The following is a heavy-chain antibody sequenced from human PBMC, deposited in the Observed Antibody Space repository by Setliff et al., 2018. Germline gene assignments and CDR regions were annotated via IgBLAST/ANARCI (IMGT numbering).Heavy chain of an antibody. CDR2: ISGSGTTT. V-gene: IGHV3-23*01. J-gene: IGHJ4*02. D-gene: IGHD2-15*01. CDR3: ARGRGPDIVVTIPGDY. CDR1: GFPFSSHA. Sequence: GSLRLSCAGSGFPFSSHAITWVRQAPGKGLEWVSSISGSGTTTYYADSVKGRFTISRDNGENTLYLQMDSLRVGDTAVYFCARGRGPDIVVTIPGDYWGQGTQVTVSS.